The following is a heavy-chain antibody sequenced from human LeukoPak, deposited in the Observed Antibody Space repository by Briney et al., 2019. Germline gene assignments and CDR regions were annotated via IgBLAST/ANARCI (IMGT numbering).Heavy chain of an antibody. CDR3: ARTTMVRGVIIWGYFQH. CDR2: ISWNSGSI. CDR1: GFTFDDYA. Sequence: GGSLRLSCAASGFTFDDYAMHWVRQAPGKGLEWVSGISWNSGSIGYADSVKGRFTISRDNAKNSLYLQMNSVRAEDTALYYCARTTMVRGVIIWGYFQHWGQGTLVTVSS. V-gene: IGHV3-9*01. J-gene: IGHJ1*01. D-gene: IGHD3-10*01.